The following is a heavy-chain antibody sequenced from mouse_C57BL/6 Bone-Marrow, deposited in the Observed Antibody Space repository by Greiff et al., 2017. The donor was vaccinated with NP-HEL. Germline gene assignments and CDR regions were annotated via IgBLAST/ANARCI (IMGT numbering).Heavy chain of an antibody. CDR3: ARSPSYDGYWIYAMDY. J-gene: IGHJ4*01. CDR1: GYAFTNYL. Sequence: HQSGAELVRPGTSVKVSCKASGYAFTNYLIEWVKQRPGQGLEWIGVINPGSGGTNYNEKFKGKATLTADKSSSTAYMQLSSLTSEDSAVYFCARSPSYDGYWIYAMDYWGQGTSVTVSS. CDR2: INPGSGGT. D-gene: IGHD2-3*01. V-gene: IGHV1-54*01.